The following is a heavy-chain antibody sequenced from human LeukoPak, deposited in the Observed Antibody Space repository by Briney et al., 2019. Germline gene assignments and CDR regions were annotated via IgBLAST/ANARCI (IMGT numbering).Heavy chain of an antibody. Sequence: SVKVSCKASGGTFSSYAISWVRQAPGQGREWMGGIIPIFGTANYAQKFQGRVTITTAQSTSTAYMELSSLRSEDTAVYYCAREQMYHWFDPWGQGTLVTVSS. CDR1: GGTFSSYA. CDR2: IIPIFGTA. CDR3: AREQMYHWFDP. D-gene: IGHD2-8*01. V-gene: IGHV1-69*05. J-gene: IGHJ5*02.